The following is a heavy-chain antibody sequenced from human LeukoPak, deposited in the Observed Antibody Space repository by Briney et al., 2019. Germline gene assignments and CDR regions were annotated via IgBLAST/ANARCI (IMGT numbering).Heavy chain of an antibody. CDR1: GYTLTELS. CDR3: ARDWGSGWQFDY. Sequence: ASVKVSCKVSGYTLTELSMHWVRQAPGKGLEWMGGFDPEDGETIYAQEFQGRVTITRDTSASTAYMELSSLRSEDMAVYYCARDWGSGWQFDYWGQGTLVTVSS. J-gene: IGHJ4*02. D-gene: IGHD6-19*01. V-gene: IGHV1-24*01. CDR2: FDPEDGET.